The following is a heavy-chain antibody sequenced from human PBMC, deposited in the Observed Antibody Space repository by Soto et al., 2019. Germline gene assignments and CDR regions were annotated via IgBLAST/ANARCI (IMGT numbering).Heavy chain of an antibody. D-gene: IGHD3-10*01. CDR3: ARCMGFDGSGYAFFDS. CDR1: GFTFSCHT. CDR2: VSRSSSYI. V-gene: IGHV3-21*01. J-gene: IGHJ4*02. Sequence: GGSQRLSCAASGFTFSCHTINWVRQAPGKGLEWVSSVSRSSSYIYYADSVKGRFTVSRDDAEKSLYLQMNSLRAEDTAIYYCARCMGFDGSGYAFFDSWGQGTQVTVSS.